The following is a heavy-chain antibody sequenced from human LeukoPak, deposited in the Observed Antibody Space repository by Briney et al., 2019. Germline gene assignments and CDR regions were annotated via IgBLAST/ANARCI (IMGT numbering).Heavy chain of an antibody. CDR3: ARRSGTYAFDI. Sequence: PSETLSLTCTVSGAAISNYYWSWIRQPPGKGLEWMGYISYIGSTNYSPSLKSRVAISVDTSKNQISLNLHSVTAADTAVFYCARRSGTYAFDIWGQGAMATVSS. D-gene: IGHD1-26*01. CDR2: ISYIGST. CDR1: GAAISNYY. J-gene: IGHJ3*02. V-gene: IGHV4-59*08.